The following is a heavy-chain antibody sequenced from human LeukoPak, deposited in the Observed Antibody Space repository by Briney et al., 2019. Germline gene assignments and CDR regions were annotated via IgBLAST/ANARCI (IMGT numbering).Heavy chain of an antibody. Sequence: GASVKVSCKASGGTFISYAISWVRQAPGQGLEWMGGIIPIFGTANYAQKFQGRVTITTDESTSTAYMELSSLRSEDTAVYYCARDDSSGYYYPYWGQGTLVTVSS. CDR3: ARDDSSGYYYPY. CDR2: IIPIFGTA. CDR1: GGTFISYA. J-gene: IGHJ4*02. D-gene: IGHD3-22*01. V-gene: IGHV1-69*05.